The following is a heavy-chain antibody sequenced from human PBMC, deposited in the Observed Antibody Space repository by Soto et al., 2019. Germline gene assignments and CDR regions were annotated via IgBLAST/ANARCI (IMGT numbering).Heavy chain of an antibody. V-gene: IGHV3-74*01. J-gene: IGHJ4*02. D-gene: IGHD6-19*01. CDR2: INSDGGST. Sequence: EVQLVESGGGLVQPGGSLRLSCAASGFTFSSYWMYWVRQAPGKGLVWVSRINSDGGSTDYADSVKGRFTISGDNAKNPLYLQMNSLRADDTAVYYCAGHIYNTGWYSFDYWGQGTLVTVSS. CDR3: AGHIYNTGWYSFDY. CDR1: GFTFSSYW.